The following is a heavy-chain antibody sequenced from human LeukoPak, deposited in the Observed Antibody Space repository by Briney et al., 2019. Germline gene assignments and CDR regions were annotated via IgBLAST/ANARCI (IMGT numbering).Heavy chain of an antibody. CDR3: AREDTAMVCDY. Sequence: ASVKVSCKASGGTFSSYAISWVRQAPGQGLEWMGRIIPILGIANYAQKFQGRVTITADKSTSTAYMELSSLRSEDTAVYYCAREDTAMVCDYWGQGTLVTVSS. J-gene: IGHJ4*02. D-gene: IGHD5-18*01. V-gene: IGHV1-69*04. CDR2: IIPILGIA. CDR1: GGTFSSYA.